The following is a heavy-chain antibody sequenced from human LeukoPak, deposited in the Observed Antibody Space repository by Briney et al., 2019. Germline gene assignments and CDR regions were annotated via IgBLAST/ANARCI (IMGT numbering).Heavy chain of an antibody. V-gene: IGHV3-30*02. CDR3: TRIGFCSAGTCTTYYYMPV. J-gene: IGHJ6*03. Sequence: SGGSLSLSCAASGFTFNNYGMHWVRQAPGKGREGLAFIRLERTNKYQGDSVRGRVTISRDNSKSTLCLQMNSLRAEDTAVYYCTRIGFCSAGTCTTYYYMPVWGKGTTVTVSS. CDR1: GFTFNNYG. D-gene: IGHD2-15*01. CDR2: IRLERTNK.